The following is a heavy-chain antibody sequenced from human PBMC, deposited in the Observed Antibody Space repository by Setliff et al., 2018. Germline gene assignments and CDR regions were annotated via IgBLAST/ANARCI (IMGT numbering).Heavy chain of an antibody. CDR1: GYSFTISW. D-gene: IGHD4-17*01. CDR3: ARHIAGYADGHYTATYSYYYMDV. V-gene: IGHV5-51*01. Sequence: GESLKISCKDSGYSFTISWIGWVRQMPGKGLEWMGVIYPGDSDIRYSPSFQGQVTISADKSINTAYLQWSSLKASDTATYYCARHIAGYADGHYTATYSYYYMDVWGQGTTVTVSS. J-gene: IGHJ6*03. CDR2: IYPGDSDI.